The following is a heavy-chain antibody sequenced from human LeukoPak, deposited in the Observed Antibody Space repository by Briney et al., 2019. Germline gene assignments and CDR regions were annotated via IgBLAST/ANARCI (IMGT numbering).Heavy chain of an antibody. V-gene: IGHV3-30*07. CDR3: ARDREDSYYFDY. Sequence: PGGSLRLSCAASGFTFSSYAMHWVRQAPGKGLEWVAVISYDGSNKYYADSVKGRFTISRDNSKNTLYLQMNSLRAEDTAVCYCARDREDSYYFDYWGQGTLVTVSS. CDR2: ISYDGSNK. CDR1: GFTFSSYA. J-gene: IGHJ4*02. D-gene: IGHD2-15*01.